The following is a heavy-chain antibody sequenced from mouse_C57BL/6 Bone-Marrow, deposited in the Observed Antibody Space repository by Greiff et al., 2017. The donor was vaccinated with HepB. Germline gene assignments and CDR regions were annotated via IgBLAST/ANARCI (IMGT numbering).Heavy chain of an antibody. CDR2: IYPGDGDT. D-gene: IGHD1-1*01. J-gene: IGHJ3*01. Sequence: QVQLKESGPELVKPGASVKISCKASGYAFSSSWMNWVKQRPGKGLEWIGRIYPGDGDTNYNGKFKGKATLTADKSSSTAYMQLSSLTSEDSAVYFCARSNYGSSWAYWGQGTLVTVSA. CDR3: ARSNYGSSWAY. CDR1: GYAFSSSW. V-gene: IGHV1-82*01.